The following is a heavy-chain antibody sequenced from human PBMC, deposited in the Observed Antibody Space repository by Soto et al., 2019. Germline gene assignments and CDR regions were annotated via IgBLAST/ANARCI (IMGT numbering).Heavy chain of an antibody. J-gene: IGHJ4*02. V-gene: IGHV3-21*01. CDR1: GFTFSNYT. CDR3: ARIMVSGLMFGSNFDY. Sequence: DVHLVESGGGVVQPGGSLRLSCAASGFTFSNYTMSWVRQAPGKGLEWVSSISRSNSDIKYSDSVKGRFTVSRDNSKKSIYLQMNSLRAEYTAEYYCARIMVSGLMFGSNFDYWGQGTLVTVSS. CDR2: ISRSNSDI. D-gene: IGHD3-10*02.